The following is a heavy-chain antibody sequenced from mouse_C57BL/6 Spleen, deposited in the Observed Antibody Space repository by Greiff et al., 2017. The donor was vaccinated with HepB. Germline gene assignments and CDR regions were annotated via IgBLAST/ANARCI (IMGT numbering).Heavy chain of an antibody. D-gene: IGHD4-1*01. J-gene: IGHJ2*01. V-gene: IGHV1-58*01. CDR2: IYIGNGYT. CDR3: AREDNWEGAYFDY. CDR1: GYTFTSYG. Sequence: DVHLVESGAELVRPGSSVKMSCKTSGYTFTSYGINWVKQRPGQGLEWIGYIYIGNGYTEYNEKFKGKATLPSDTSASTAYMQLSSLTSADSAIYFCAREDNWEGAYFDYWGQGTTLTVSS.